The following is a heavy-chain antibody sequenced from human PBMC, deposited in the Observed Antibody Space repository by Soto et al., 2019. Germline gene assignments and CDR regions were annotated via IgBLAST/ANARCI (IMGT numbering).Heavy chain of an antibody. CDR1: GGTFNSFG. Sequence: QVHVVQSGAEVEKPGSSVKVTCKAFGGTFNSFGINWVRQAPGQGLEWMGGIIPVFWTTKYAQKFRDRVTLVADGSTSTSYMELSSLTSDDTAVYYCAIEVWGRGGYYLDSWGQGTLVTVSS. J-gene: IGHJ4*02. CDR3: AIEVWGRGGYYLDS. V-gene: IGHV1-69*01. CDR2: IIPVFWTT. D-gene: IGHD7-27*01.